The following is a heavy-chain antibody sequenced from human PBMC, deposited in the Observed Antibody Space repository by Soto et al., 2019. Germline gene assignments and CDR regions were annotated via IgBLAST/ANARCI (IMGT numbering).Heavy chain of an antibody. CDR1: GGSISSGGYS. V-gene: IGHV4-30-2*01. Sequence: QLQLLESGSGLVKPSQTLSLTCAVSGGSISSGGYSWSWIRQPPGKGLEWIGYIYHSGSTYYNPSLKSRVTISVDRSKKQFSLKLSSVTAADTAVYYCARGPPFHWGQGTLVTVSS. CDR2: IYHSGST. J-gene: IGHJ4*02. D-gene: IGHD3-16*01. CDR3: ARGPPFH.